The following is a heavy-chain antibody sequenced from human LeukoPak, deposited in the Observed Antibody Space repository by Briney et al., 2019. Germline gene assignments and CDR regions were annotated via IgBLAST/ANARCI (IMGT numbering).Heavy chain of an antibody. D-gene: IGHD6-19*01. CDR3: ATQTWDSSGWFTARY. CDR1: GYTFIDSY. Sequence: ASVKVSCKTSGYTFIDSYIHWVRQAPGKGLEWMGGFDPEDGETIYAQKFQGRVTMTEDTSTDTAYMELSSLRSEDTAVYYCATQTWDSSGWFTARYWGQGTLVTVSS. CDR2: FDPEDGET. V-gene: IGHV1-24*01. J-gene: IGHJ4*02.